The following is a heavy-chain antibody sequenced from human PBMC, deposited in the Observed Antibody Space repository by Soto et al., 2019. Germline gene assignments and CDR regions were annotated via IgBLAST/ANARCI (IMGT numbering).Heavy chain of an antibody. CDR3: ARDWGPAAADMTVRDV. D-gene: IGHD6-13*01. CDR2: ISYDGSNK. Sequence: QVQLVESGGGVVQHGRSLRLSCAASGFTFSSYAMHWVRQAPGKGLEWVAVISYDGSNKYYADSVKGRFTISRDNSKNTLYLQMNSLRAEDTAVYYCARDWGPAAADMTVRDVWGQGTTVTVSS. V-gene: IGHV3-30-3*01. J-gene: IGHJ6*02. CDR1: GFTFSSYA.